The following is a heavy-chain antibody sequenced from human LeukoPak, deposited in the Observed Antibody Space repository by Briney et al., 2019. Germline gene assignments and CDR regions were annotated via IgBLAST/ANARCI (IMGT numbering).Heavy chain of an antibody. Sequence: PSETLSLTCTVSGGSISSSSYYFGWIRQPPGKGLEWIGSIYYSGSTYYNPSLKSRVTISVDTSKNQFSLKLSSVTAADTAVYYCASEVRGVPFDYWGQGTLVTVSS. D-gene: IGHD3-10*01. V-gene: IGHV4-39*01. CDR2: IYYSGST. CDR1: GGSISSSSYY. CDR3: ASEVRGVPFDY. J-gene: IGHJ4*02.